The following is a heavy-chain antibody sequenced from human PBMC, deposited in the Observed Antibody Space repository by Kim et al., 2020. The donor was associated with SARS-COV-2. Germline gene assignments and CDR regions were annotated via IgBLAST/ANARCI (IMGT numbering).Heavy chain of an antibody. V-gene: IGHV3-30*03. CDR3: VRGRGNHYYGLDT. CDR2: ISHDGKNI. J-gene: IGHJ6*02. D-gene: IGHD1-26*01. Sequence: GGSLRLFCVTSGFTFTSYGMHWVRQAPGEGLEWVAVISHDGKNIYYADSVKGRFTISKDNPRNTLYLQMNGLRGDDTAVYYCVRGRGNHYYGLDTWGQGT. CDR1: GFTFTSYG.